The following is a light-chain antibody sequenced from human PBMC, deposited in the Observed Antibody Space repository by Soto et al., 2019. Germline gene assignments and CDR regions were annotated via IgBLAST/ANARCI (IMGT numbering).Light chain of an antibody. Sequence: DIVMTQSPDSLAVSLGERATINCKSSQSVLYSSNNKNYLAWYQQRPGQPPKLLIYWASTRESGVPDRFSGSGSGTDFTLTITSLQAEDVAVYYCQQYESTPPTLDQGTKLEIK. CDR1: QSVLYSSNNKNY. CDR2: WAS. CDR3: QQYESTPPT. J-gene: IGKJ2*01. V-gene: IGKV4-1*01.